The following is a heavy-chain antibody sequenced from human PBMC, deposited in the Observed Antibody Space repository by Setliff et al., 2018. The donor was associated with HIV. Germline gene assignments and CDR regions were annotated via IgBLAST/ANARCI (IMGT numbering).Heavy chain of an antibody. J-gene: IGHJ4*02. V-gene: IGHV4-59*12. CDR2: IYYSGST. D-gene: IGHD2-21*01. CDR3: ARVARGNSGFDY. CDR1: GGSISNYY. Sequence: SETLSLTCTVSGGSISNYYWSWIRQPPGKGLEWIGYIYYSGSTNYNPSLKSRVTLSVDTSKNQFSLKLRSVTAADTAVYYCARVARGNSGFDYWGRGTLVTVSS.